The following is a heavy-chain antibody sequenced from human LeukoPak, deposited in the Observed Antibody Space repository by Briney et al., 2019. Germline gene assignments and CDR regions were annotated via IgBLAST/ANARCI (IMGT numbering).Heavy chain of an antibody. CDR2: IRYDGSNK. J-gene: IGHJ4*02. CDR3: AKEVAYGSGSYFDY. CDR1: GFTFSSYG. D-gene: IGHD3-10*01. V-gene: IGHV3-30*02. Sequence: GGSLRLSCAASGFTFSSYGMHWVRQAPGKGLEWVAFIRYDGSNKYYADSVKGRFTISRDNSKNTLYLQMNSLRAEDTAVYYCAKEVAYGSGSYFDYWGQGTLVTVSS.